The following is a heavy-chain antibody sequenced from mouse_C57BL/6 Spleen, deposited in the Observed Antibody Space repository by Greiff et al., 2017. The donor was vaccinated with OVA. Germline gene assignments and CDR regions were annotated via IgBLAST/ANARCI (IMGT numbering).Heavy chain of an antibody. J-gene: IGHJ4*01. V-gene: IGHV5-17*01. CDR1: GFTFSDYG. D-gene: IGHD1-1*01. CDR2: ISSGSSTI. Sequence: EVMLVESGGGLVKPGGSLKLSCAASGFTFSDYGMHWVRQAPEKGLEWVAYISSGSSTIYYEDTVKGRFTISRDNAKNTLFLQMTSLRSEDTAMYYCARNYGYAMDYWGQGTSVTVSS. CDR3: ARNYGYAMDY.